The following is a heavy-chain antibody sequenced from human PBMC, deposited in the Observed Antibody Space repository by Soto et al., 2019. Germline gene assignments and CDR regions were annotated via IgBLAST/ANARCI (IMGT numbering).Heavy chain of an antibody. Sequence: SETLSLTCTVSGGSISSYYWSWIRQPPGKGLEWIGYIYYSGSTNYNPSLKSRVTISVDTSKNQFSLKLSSVTAADTAVYYCARLSWDSSSPVAYWGQGTLVTVSS. V-gene: IGHV4-59*01. D-gene: IGHD6-6*01. J-gene: IGHJ4*02. CDR1: GGSISSYY. CDR3: ARLSWDSSSPVAY. CDR2: IYYSGST.